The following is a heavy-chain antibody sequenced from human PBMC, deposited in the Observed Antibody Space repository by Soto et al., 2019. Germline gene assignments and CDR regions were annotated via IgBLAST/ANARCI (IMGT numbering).Heavy chain of an antibody. CDR3: ARIADCSTTSCSSPSGFHIRGYYSYYGLDV. V-gene: IGHV1-18*01. D-gene: IGHD2-2*01. Sequence: ASVKVSCKASGYTFTSYGISWVRQAPGQGLEWVGWTSAYNGNSNYAQKYHGRVTMTTDTSTSTAYMEMSSLRSDDTAVYYCARIADCSTTSCSSPSGFHIRGYYSYYGLDVGGQGTMVTVSS. CDR2: TSAYNGNS. CDR1: GYTFTSYG. J-gene: IGHJ6*02.